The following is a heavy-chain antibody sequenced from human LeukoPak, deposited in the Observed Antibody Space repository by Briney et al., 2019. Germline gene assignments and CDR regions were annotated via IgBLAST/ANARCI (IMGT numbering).Heavy chain of an antibody. D-gene: IGHD6-13*01. J-gene: IGHJ4*02. V-gene: IGHV4-4*07. CDR1: GGSISSHF. Sequence: SETLSLTCTVSGGSISSHFWSWIRQPAGKGLEWIGRIYSSGSTNYNPSLKSRFTMSVDSSKNRFSLKLSSMTAADTAVYYCAREMYNSSWYYFDYWGQGTLVTVSS. CDR3: AREMYNSSWYYFDY. CDR2: IYSSGST.